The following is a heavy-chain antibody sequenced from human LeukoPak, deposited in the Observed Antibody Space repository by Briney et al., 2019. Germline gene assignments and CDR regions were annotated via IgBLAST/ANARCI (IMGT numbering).Heavy chain of an antibody. CDR2: ISTAGDT. Sequence: PGGSLRLSCAVSGFNFSSNDMHWVRQPTGKGLEWVSGISTAGDTYYPDSVKGRFTISRKNAKSSFYLQMNSLRAGDTAVYYFASGERGFDYWGQGTLVTVSS. V-gene: IGHV3-13*01. CDR1: GFNFSSND. D-gene: IGHD7-27*01. J-gene: IGHJ4*02. CDR3: ASGERGFDY.